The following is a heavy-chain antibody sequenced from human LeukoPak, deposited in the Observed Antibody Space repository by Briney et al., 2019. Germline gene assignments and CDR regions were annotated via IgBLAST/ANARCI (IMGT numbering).Heavy chain of an antibody. J-gene: IGHJ5*02. CDR3: AKSQRENWFDP. CDR2: ISISGGKT. V-gene: IGHV3-23*01. Sequence: GGSLRLSCAASGFTFSSYAMSWVRQAPGKGLEWVSGISISGGKTYYADSVKGRFTISRDNSKNTLYLQMNGLRAEDTAVYYCAKSQRENWFDPWGQGTLVTVSS. CDR1: GFTFSSYA.